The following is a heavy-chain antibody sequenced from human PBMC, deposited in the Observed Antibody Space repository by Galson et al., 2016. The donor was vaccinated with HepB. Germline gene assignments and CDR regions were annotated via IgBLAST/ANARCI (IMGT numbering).Heavy chain of an antibody. CDR2: ISDSAGST. V-gene: IGHV3-23*01. J-gene: IGHJ4*02. CDR1: GFTFSSYW. Sequence: SLRLSCAASGFTFSSYWMYWVRQAPGKGLEWVSGISDSAGSTYFADSVKGRFTISGDNSKNTLYLQMNSLRVEDTAVYYCAKGTTLQVHFGYFDHWGQGTLVTVSS. D-gene: IGHD1/OR15-1a*01. CDR3: AKGTTLQVHFGYFDH.